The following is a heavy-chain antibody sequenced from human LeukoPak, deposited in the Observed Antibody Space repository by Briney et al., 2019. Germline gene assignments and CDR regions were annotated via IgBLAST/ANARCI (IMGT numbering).Heavy chain of an antibody. CDR2: IKGSGDST. Sequence: GGSLRLSCAASGLTFSSYAMNWVRQAPGKGPEWVSLIKGSGDSTYYADSVRGRFTISRDDSKNTLYLQMNSLRGEDTAVYYCAKGEVVPAAIYGMDVWGQGTTVTVS. J-gene: IGHJ6*02. CDR1: GLTFSSYA. V-gene: IGHV3-23*01. D-gene: IGHD2-2*02. CDR3: AKGEVVPAAIYGMDV.